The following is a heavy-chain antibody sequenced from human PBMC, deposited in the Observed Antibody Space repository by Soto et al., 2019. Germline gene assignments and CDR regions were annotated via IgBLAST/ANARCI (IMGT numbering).Heavy chain of an antibody. CDR1: GCTFSSYA. J-gene: IGHJ6*02. CDR2: ISGSGGST. CDR3: AKDPGAVTIFGVVIKAYYYGMDV. Sequence: GGSLRLSCAASGCTFSSYAMSWVRQAPGKGLEWVSAISGSGGSTYYADSVKGRFTISRDNSKNTLYLQMHSLRAEDTAVYYCAKDPGAVTIFGVVIKAYYYGMDVWGQGTTVTVSS. D-gene: IGHD3-3*01. V-gene: IGHV3-23*01.